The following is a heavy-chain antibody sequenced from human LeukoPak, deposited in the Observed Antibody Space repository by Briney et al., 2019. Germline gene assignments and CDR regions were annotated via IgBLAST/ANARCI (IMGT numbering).Heavy chain of an antibody. J-gene: IGHJ3*02. V-gene: IGHV3-30*18. CDR2: LSYDGSNK. CDR1: GFTFSSYG. Sequence: GGSLRLSCAASGFTFSSYGMHWVRQAPGKGLEWVAVLSYDGSNKYYADSVKGRFTISRDNSKNTLYLQMNSLRAEDTAVYYCAKGHEGWMASDAFDIWGQGTMVTVSS. D-gene: IGHD5-24*01. CDR3: AKGHEGWMASDAFDI.